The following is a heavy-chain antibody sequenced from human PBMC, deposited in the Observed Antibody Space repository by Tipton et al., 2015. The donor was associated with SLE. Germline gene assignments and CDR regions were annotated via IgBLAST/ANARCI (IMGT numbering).Heavy chain of an antibody. CDR1: GGSVSRSSKY. V-gene: IGHV4-61*01. CDR2: IYYNGRT. CDR3: ARSQLGGYFYSLDV. D-gene: IGHD1-1*01. Sequence: TLSLTCTVSGGSVSRSSKYWAWIRQPPGKGLEWIGYIYYNGRTNYNPSLKSRVTISASTSKKEFSLKLNSMTAADSALYYCARSQLGGYFYSLDVWGQGTTVSVSS. J-gene: IGHJ6*02.